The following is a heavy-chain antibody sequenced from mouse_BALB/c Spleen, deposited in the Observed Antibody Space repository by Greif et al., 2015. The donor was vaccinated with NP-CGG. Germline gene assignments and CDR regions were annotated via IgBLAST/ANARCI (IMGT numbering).Heavy chain of an antibody. CDR1: GYTFTSYW. V-gene: IGHV1S41*01. CDR3: ARGYSDY. Sequence: DLVKPGASVKLSCKASGYTFTSYWINWIKQRPGQGLEWIGRIAPGSGSTYYNEMFKGKATLTVDTSSSTAYIQLSSLSSEDSAVYFCARGYSDYWGQGTTLTVSS. CDR2: IAPGSGST. J-gene: IGHJ2*01.